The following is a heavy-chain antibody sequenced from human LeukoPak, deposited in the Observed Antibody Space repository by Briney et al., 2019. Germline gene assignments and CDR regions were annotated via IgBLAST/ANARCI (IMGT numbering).Heavy chain of an antibody. CDR1: GFTFSSYA. Sequence: GGSLRLSCAASGFTFSSYAMHWVRQAPGKGLEWVAVISYDGSNKYYADSVKGRFTISRDNSKNTLYLQMNSLRAEDTAVYYCAREFVAMVRGADYYYYGMDVWGEGPAVRLSS. J-gene: IGHJ6*01. V-gene: IGHV3-30-3*01. CDR3: AREFVAMVRGADYYYYGMDV. D-gene: IGHD3-10*01. CDR2: ISYDGSNK.